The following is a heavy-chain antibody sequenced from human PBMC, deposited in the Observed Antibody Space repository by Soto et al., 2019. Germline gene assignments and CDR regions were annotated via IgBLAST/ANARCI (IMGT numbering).Heavy chain of an antibody. V-gene: IGHV3-53*01. CDR2: MSSGVYT. Sequence: EVQLVESGGGLIQRGGSLRLSCAASGLNVTRNYMSWVRQAPGKGLEWVSVMSSGVYTYYADSVKGRFTISRDNSKNTLFLQINSLITEDTAVYYCARLFGRYGWFDPWGQGTTVTVSS. CDR1: GLNVTRNY. D-gene: IGHD2-21*01. CDR3: ARLFGRYGWFDP. J-gene: IGHJ5*01.